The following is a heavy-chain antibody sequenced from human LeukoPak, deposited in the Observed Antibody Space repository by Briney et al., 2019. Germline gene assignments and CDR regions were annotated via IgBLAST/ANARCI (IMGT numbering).Heavy chain of an antibody. J-gene: IGHJ4*02. CDR1: GGSISSGSYY. CDR2: IYTSGST. D-gene: IGHD3-10*01. CDR3: ASSPLPPYKWFGEHPALDY. V-gene: IGHV4-61*02. Sequence: PSETLSLTGTVSGGSISSGSYYWSWIRQPAGKGLEWIGRIYTSGSTNYNPSLTRRVTISVDTSKHQSSLTLSSVPAAATAVYYCASSPLPPYKWFGEHPALDYWGQGTLVTVSS.